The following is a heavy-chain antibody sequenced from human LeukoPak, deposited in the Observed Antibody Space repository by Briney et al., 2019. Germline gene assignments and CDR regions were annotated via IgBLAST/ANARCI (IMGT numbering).Heavy chain of an antibody. CDR3: AKAVTTGRAEQH. V-gene: IGHV3-23*01. CDR2: ISNSGTNT. D-gene: IGHD4-17*01. Sequence: GGSLRLSRAAPWFTLRSYSMKWGRQAPGEGVGWVSSISNSGTNTYYADSVRGRFTISRDTSKNTLYLHMNSLRAEDTAVYYCAKAVTTGRAEQHWGQGTLVTVSS. CDR1: WFTLRSYS. J-gene: IGHJ4*02.